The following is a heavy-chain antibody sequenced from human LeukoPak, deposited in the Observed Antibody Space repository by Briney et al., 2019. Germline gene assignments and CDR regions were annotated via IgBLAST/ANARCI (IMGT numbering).Heavy chain of an antibody. V-gene: IGHV5-51*01. J-gene: IGHJ4*02. CDR2: IYPGDSDT. CDR1: GYSSTSYW. D-gene: IGHD5-12*01. CDR3: ARLPSIVASRGDYYFDY. Sequence: GQSLKISCQGSGYSSTSYWIGWDRQMPGNGREWVETIYPGDSDTRYSPSFQGQVTISADKSISTAYLQRSSLKASDTAMYYCARLPSIVASRGDYYFDYWGQGTLVTVSS.